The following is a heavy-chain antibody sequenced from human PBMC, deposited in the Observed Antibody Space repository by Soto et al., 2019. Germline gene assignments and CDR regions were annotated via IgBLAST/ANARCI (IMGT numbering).Heavy chain of an antibody. Sequence: SETLSLTCTVSGGSISSGDYYWSWIRQPPGKGLERIGYIYYSGSTYYNPSLKSRVTISVDTSKNQFSLKLSSVTAADTAVYYCARVYRETLNYYYYYGMDVWGQGTTVTVSS. J-gene: IGHJ6*02. CDR2: IYYSGST. V-gene: IGHV4-30-4*01. CDR3: ARVYRETLNYYYYYGMDV. CDR1: GGSISSGDYY.